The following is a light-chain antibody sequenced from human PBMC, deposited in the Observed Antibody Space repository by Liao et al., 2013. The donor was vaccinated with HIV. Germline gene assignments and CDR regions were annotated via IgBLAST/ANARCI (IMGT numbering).Light chain of an antibody. J-gene: IGLJ2*01. V-gene: IGLV3-1*01. CDR3: QAWDSSTYVV. CDR2: QDT. CDR1: KLGDKY. Sequence: SYELTQPHSVSVSPGQTASITCSGDKLGDKYACWYQQKPGQSPVLVIYQDTKRPSGIPERFSGSNSGNTVTLTISGTQAMDEADYYCQAWDSSTYVVFGGGTKLTVL.